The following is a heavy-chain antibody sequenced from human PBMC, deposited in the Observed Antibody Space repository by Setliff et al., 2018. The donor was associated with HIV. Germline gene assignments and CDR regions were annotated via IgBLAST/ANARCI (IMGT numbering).Heavy chain of an antibody. D-gene: IGHD3-3*01. V-gene: IGHV4-59*13. J-gene: IGHJ6*03. CDR2: VYYTGST. CDR1: GGFIGTYY. CDR3: ARGRVTLNGVAAGHHYMDV. Sequence: ASETLSLTCTVSGGFIGTYYWSWIRQSPGKGLEWIGSVYYTGSTNYNPSLESRVTMSVDTSKNQFSLRLMSLTAADTAIYYCARGRVTLNGVAAGHHYMDVWGKGNTVTVSS.